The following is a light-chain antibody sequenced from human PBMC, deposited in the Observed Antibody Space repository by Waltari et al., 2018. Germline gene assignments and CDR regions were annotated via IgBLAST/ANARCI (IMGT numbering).Light chain of an antibody. CDR2: DVT. J-gene: IGLJ1*01. V-gene: IGLV2-11*01. CDR3: CSYAGGFVYV. CDR1: SSDIGDYNY. Sequence: QSALTQPRSVSGSPGQSVAISCTGTSSDIGDYNYVSWYQQHPGKAPKLMIDDVTKRPAGVPDRFSRSKSGNTASLTISGLQAEDEADYYCCSYAGGFVYVFGTGTKVTVL.